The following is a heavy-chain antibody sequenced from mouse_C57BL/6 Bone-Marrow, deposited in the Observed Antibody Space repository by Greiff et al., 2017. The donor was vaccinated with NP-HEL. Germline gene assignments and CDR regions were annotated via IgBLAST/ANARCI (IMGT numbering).Heavy chain of an antibody. D-gene: IGHD2-1*01. CDR3: TTWGWYPFDY. V-gene: IGHV14-4*01. Sequence: VQLQQSGAELVRPGASVKLSCTASGFNIKDDYMHWVKQRPEQGLEWIGWIEPENGDTEYASKFQGKATITADTSSNTAYLQLSSLTSEDTAVYYCTTWGWYPFDYWGQGTTLTVSS. CDR1: GFNIKDDY. J-gene: IGHJ2*01. CDR2: IEPENGDT.